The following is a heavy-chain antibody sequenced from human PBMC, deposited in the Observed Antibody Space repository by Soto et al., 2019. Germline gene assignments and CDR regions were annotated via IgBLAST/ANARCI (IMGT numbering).Heavy chain of an antibody. CDR2: IYYSGGT. Sequence: QVQLQESGPGLVKPSETLSLTCTVSGGSISSYYWSWIRQPPGKGLEWIGYIYYSGGTNYNPSLKSRVTISVAPSKNQFSLKLSSVTAAATAVYYCARRYGDYFDFWGQGTLVTVSS. J-gene: IGHJ4*02. D-gene: IGHD4-17*01. V-gene: IGHV4-59*08. CDR3: ARRYGDYFDF. CDR1: GGSISSYY.